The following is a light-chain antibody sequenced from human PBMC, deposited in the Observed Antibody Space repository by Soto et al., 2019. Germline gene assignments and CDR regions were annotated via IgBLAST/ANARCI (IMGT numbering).Light chain of an antibody. CDR2: GTS. CDR1: QDIRHD. V-gene: IGKV1-6*01. J-gene: IGKJ2*01. CDR3: LQDYIYPYT. Sequence: AIQMTQSPSSLSVSGGDRITITCRASQDIRHDVGWYQQKPGKAPKLLIYGTSNLQSGVPSRFSGSGSGTDFTLTISSLQPEDFATYYCLQDYIYPYTFGQGTKLEIK.